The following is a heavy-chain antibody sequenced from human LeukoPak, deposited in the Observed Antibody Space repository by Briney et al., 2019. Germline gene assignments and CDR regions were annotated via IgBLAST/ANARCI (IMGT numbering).Heavy chain of an antibody. CDR2: ITWNSGTI. J-gene: IGHJ4*02. Sequence: GGSLRLSCAASGFNFDQYAMFWVRQGSGKGLEWVTGITWNSGTIAYADSVKGRFTISRDNAKSSLYLQMNSLRTEDTALYYCVRSVGSDWGHFDFRGQGTLVTVSS. D-gene: IGHD7-27*01. CDR3: VRSVGSDWGHFDF. CDR1: GFNFDQYA. V-gene: IGHV3-9*01.